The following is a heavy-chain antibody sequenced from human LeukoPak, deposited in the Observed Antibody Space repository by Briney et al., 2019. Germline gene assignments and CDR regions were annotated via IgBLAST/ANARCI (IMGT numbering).Heavy chain of an antibody. CDR3: ASGAANIVVVPAAPYYYYYGMDV. CDR2: INPNSGGT. Sequence: GASVKVSCKASGYTFTGYYMHWVRQAPGQGLEWMGWINPNSGGTNYAQKFQGRVTMTRDTSISTAYMELSRLRSDDTAVYYCASGAANIVVVPAAPYYYYYGMDVWGKGTTVTVSS. CDR1: GYTFTGYY. V-gene: IGHV1-2*02. D-gene: IGHD2-2*01. J-gene: IGHJ6*04.